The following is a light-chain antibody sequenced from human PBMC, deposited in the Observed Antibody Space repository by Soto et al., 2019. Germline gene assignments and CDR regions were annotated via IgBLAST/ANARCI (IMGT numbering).Light chain of an antibody. Sequence: QSALTQVASVSGSPGQSITISCTGTSSDVGGRDFVSWYQQHPGKAPKLIIYNVNYRPSGVSDRFSGSKSGNTASLAISGLQADDEANYYCSSYTNTTTVVFGGGTKLTVL. J-gene: IGLJ3*02. CDR3: SSYTNTTTVV. CDR1: SSDVGGRDF. V-gene: IGLV2-14*03. CDR2: NVN.